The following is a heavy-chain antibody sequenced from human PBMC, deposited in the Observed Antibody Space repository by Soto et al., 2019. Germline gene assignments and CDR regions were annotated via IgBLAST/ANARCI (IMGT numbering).Heavy chain of an antibody. CDR1: GFTFSSYG. CDR3: ARDGDSSSWYWGSSYYYGMDV. Sequence: QVQLVESGGGVVQPGRSLRLSCAASGFTFSSYGMHWVRQAPGKGLEWVAVIWYDGSNKYYADSVKGRFTISRDNSKNTLYLQMNSLRAEDTAVYYCARDGDSSSWYWGSSYYYGMDVWGQGTTVTVSS. V-gene: IGHV3-33*01. CDR2: IWYDGSNK. J-gene: IGHJ6*02. D-gene: IGHD6-13*01.